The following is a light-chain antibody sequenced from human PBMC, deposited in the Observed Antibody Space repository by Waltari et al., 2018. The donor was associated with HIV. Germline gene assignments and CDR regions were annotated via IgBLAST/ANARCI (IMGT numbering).Light chain of an antibody. CDR1: KIGSKS. CDR2: YDS. V-gene: IGLV3-21*04. Sequence: SYVLTQPPSVSVAPGKTARITCGGNKIGSKSVHWYQQKPGQAPVLVIYYDSDRPSGIPERFSGSNSGSTATLTISRVEAGDEADYYCQLWDSSSDHPVFGGGTKLTVL. J-gene: IGLJ3*02. CDR3: QLWDSSSDHPV.